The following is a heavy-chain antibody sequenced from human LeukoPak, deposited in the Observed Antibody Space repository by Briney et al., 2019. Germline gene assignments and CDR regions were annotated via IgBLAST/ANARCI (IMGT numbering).Heavy chain of an antibody. CDR2: IYHSGGT. CDR3: AREPPRITGAYDY. V-gene: IGHV4-38-2*02. Sequence: PSETLSLTCTVSGYSISSGYYWGWIRQPPGKGLEWIGSIYHSGGTYYNPSLKSRVTISVDTSKNQFSLKLSSVTAADTAVYYCAREPPRITGAYDYWGQGTLVTASS. D-gene: IGHD1-20*01. J-gene: IGHJ4*02. CDR1: GYSISSGYY.